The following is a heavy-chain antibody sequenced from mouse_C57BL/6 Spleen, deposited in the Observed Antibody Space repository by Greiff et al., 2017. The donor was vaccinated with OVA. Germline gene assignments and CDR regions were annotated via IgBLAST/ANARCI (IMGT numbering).Heavy chain of an antibody. CDR3: ARGEGDYAMDY. Sequence: VQLQQSGPELVKPGASVKISCKASGYAFSSSWMNWVKQRPGKGLEWIGRIYPGDGDTNYNGKFKGKATLTADKSSSTAYMQLSSLTSEDSAVYFCARGEGDYAMDYWGQGTSVTVSS. CDR2: IYPGDGDT. V-gene: IGHV1-82*01. CDR1: GYAFSSSW. J-gene: IGHJ4*01.